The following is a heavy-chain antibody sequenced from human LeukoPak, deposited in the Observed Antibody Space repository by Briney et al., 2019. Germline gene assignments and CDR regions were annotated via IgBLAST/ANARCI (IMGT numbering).Heavy chain of an antibody. J-gene: IGHJ5*02. Sequence: GRCLTLSCAASGFTFSSYGMHWVRQAPGKGLEWVAVIWYDGSNKYYADSVKGRFTISRDNSKNTLYLQMNSLRAEDTAVYYCARDRDTYGDYEPFDPWGQGTLVTVSS. CDR2: IWYDGSNK. D-gene: IGHD4-17*01. CDR3: ARDRDTYGDYEPFDP. CDR1: GFTFSSYG. V-gene: IGHV3-33*01.